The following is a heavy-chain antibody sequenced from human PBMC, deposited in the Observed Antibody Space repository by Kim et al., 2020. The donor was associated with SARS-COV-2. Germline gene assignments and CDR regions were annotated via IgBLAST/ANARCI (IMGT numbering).Heavy chain of an antibody. V-gene: IGHV4-4*02. CDR2: IYHSGST. D-gene: IGHD6-6*01. CDR1: GGSISSSNW. CDR3: RYSSSSMGYYYYMDV. Sequence: SETLSLTCAVSGGSISSSNWWSWVRQPPGKGLEWIGEIYHSGSTNYNPSLKSRVTISVDKSKNQFSLKLSSVTAADTAVYYCRYSSSSMGYYYYMDVWGKGTTVTVSS. J-gene: IGHJ6*03.